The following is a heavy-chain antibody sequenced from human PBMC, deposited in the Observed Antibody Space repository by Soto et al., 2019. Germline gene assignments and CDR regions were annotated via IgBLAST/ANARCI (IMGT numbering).Heavy chain of an antibody. J-gene: IGHJ5*02. Sequence: QVQLVQSGAEVKKPGASVKVSCKASGYSFTRHWMHWVRQAPGQGLEWMGVINPSGGITSYAQKFQGRVTMTRDTSTSTDYMELSSLRSEDTAVYYCTRDNSEGDHFWWFDLWGQGTLVTVSS. D-gene: IGHD3-16*01. CDR1: GYSFTRHW. V-gene: IGHV1-46*03. CDR2: INPSGGIT. CDR3: TRDNSEGDHFWWFDL.